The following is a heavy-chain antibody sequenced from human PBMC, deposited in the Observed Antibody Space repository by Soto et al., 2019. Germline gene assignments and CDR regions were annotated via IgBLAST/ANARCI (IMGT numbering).Heavy chain of an antibody. CDR2: IYYSGST. V-gene: IGHV4-39*01. D-gene: IGHD2-15*01. CDR3: ARQVVAYCSGGRCYSPNRHWFDP. Sequence: SETLSLTCTVSGGSISSSRYYWGWIRQPPGKGLGWFGSIYYSGSTYYNPSLKSRVTISVDTSKNQFSLKLSSVTAADTAVYYCARQVVAYCSGGRCYSPNRHWFDPWGQGTLVTVS. J-gene: IGHJ5*02. CDR1: GGSISSSRYY.